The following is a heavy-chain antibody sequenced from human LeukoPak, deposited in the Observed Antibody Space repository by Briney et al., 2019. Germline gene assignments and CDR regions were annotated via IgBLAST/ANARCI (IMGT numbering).Heavy chain of an antibody. CDR1: GGSISSYY. D-gene: IGHD3-3*01. J-gene: IGHJ4*02. CDR3: ARDRAGVFEVVIIDY. CDR2: IYTSGST. V-gene: IGHV4-4*07. Sequence: PSETLSLTCTVSGGSISSYYWSWIRQPAGKGLEWIGRIYTSGSTNYNPSLKSRVTMSVDTSKNQFSLKLSSVTAADTAVYYCARDRAGVFEVVIIDYWGQGTLVTVSS.